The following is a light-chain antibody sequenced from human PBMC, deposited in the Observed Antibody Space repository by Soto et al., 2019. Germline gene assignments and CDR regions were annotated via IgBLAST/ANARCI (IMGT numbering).Light chain of an antibody. V-gene: IGKV1-5*03. Sequence: DIQMTQSPSTLSASVGDTGTITCRASQSIGNWMAWYQQTPGKAPNLLIYRGSSLQNGVPSRFSGSGSGTEFTLTIVSLQPDDFAVYYCQQFNVYPYTFGRGTRLEIK. CDR3: QQFNVYPYT. CDR1: QSIGNW. J-gene: IGKJ5*01. CDR2: RGS.